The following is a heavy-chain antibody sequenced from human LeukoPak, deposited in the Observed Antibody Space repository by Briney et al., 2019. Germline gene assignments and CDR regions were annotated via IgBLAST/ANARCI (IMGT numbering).Heavy chain of an antibody. CDR2: IYYSGNT. V-gene: IGHV4-39*01. CDR1: GDSMRSSSCY. CDR3: ARHGIDNYDSSGYSSWFDP. D-gene: IGHD3-22*01. J-gene: IGHJ5*02. Sequence: SETLSLTCTVSGDSMRSSSCYWGWIRQPPGKGLEWIASIYYSGNTFHNPSLKSRVSISVDKSKNQFSMKLSSVTAADTAVYYCARHGIDNYDSSGYSSWFDPWGQGILVTISS.